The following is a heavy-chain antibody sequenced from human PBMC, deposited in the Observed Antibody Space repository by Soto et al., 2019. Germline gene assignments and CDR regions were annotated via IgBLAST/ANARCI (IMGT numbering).Heavy chain of an antibody. CDR2: ISAYNGNT. Sequence: ASVKVSCKASGYTFTSYCISWVRQAPGQGLEWMGWISAYNGNTNYAQKLQGRVTMTTDTSTSTAYMELRSLRSDDTAVYYCARSGKQWLVNYFDYWGQGTLVTVSS. J-gene: IGHJ4*02. D-gene: IGHD6-19*01. CDR3: ARSGKQWLVNYFDY. CDR1: GYTFTSYC. V-gene: IGHV1-18*01.